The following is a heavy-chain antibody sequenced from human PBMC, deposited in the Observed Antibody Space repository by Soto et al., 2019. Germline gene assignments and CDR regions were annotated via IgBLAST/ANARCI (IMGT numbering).Heavy chain of an antibody. D-gene: IGHD2-2*03. J-gene: IGHJ5*02. V-gene: IGHV3-30-3*01. Sequence: GGSLRLSCAASGFTFSSYAMHWVRQAPGKGLEWVAVISYDGSNKYYADSVKGRFTISRDNPKNTLYLQMNSLRDEDTAVYFCARDLGYCVSSSCYLFDPWGQGTLVTVSS. CDR3: ARDLGYCVSSSCYLFDP. CDR1: GFTFSSYA. CDR2: ISYDGSNK.